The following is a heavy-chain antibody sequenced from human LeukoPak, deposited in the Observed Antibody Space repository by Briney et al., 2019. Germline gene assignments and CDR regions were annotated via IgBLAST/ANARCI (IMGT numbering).Heavy chain of an antibody. D-gene: IGHD1-26*01. CDR1: GGSISSGGYY. V-gene: IGHV4-31*03. CDR3: ARESSGAYKNYGMDV. CDR2: IYYSGST. Sequence: SETLSLTCTVSGGSISSGGYYWSWIRQHPGKGLEWIGYIYYSGSTYYNPSLKSRVTISVDTSKNQFSLKLSSVTAADTAVYYCARESSGAYKNYGMDVWGQGTTVAVSS. J-gene: IGHJ6*02.